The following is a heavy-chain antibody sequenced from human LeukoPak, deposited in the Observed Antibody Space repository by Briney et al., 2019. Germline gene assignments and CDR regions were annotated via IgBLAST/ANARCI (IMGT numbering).Heavy chain of an antibody. Sequence: SSETLSLTCTVSGGSISSYYWSWIRQPPGKGLEWIGYIYYSGSTNYNPSLKSRVTISVDASKNQFFLKLSSVTAADTAVYYCARVTRGYSYGLVDYWGQGTLVTVSS. J-gene: IGHJ4*02. CDR2: IYYSGST. V-gene: IGHV4-59*01. CDR3: ARVTRGYSYGLVDY. CDR1: GGSISSYY. D-gene: IGHD5-18*01.